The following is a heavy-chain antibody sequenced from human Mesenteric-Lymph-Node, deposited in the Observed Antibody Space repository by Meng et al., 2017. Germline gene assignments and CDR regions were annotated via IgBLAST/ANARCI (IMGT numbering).Heavy chain of an antibody. V-gene: IGHV4-4*02. J-gene: IGHJ4*02. CDR2: IYHSGRT. CDR1: GGSISSINW. D-gene: IGHD4-17*01. Sequence: QVQLQESGPGLVKPSQTLSLTCTVSGGSISSINWWTWVRQPPGKGLEWIGEIYHSGRTNYNPSVKSRVSMSVDKSQNHFSLRLSSVTAADTAVYYCTTLYGDSISWGQGTLVTVSS. CDR3: TTLYGDSIS.